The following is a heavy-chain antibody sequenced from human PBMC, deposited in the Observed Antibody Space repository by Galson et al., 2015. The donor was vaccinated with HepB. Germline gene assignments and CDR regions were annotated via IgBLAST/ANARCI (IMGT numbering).Heavy chain of an antibody. CDR3: AKEGYYDYIWGRYRHTRPFVF. CDR2: SSNDGSNK. J-gene: IGHJ4*02. CDR1: GVTGGSYA. V-gene: IGHV3-30*18. D-gene: IGHD3-16*02. Sequence: SMRLSGAASGVTGGSYAMHWVRQAPGKGLVWVAYSSNDGSNKNYVESGKGRCSLSSDISENALFLQMTRLGAEDTAVYYCAKEGYYDYIWGRYRHTRPFVFWGQGTLVTVSS.